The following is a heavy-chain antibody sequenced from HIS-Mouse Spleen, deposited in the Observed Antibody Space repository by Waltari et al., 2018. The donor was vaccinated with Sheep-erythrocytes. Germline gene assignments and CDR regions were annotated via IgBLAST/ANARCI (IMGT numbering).Heavy chain of an antibody. V-gene: IGHV3-21*01. D-gene: IGHD5-18*01. CDR1: GFPFSSDS. Sequence: EVQLVESGGGLVKPGGSLRLSCAASGFPFSSDSMNWVRQAPGKGLEWVSSISSSSSYIYYADSVKGRFTISRDNAKNSLYLQMNSLRAEDTAVYYCARDPSRGYSYGWDYFDYWGQGTLVTVSS. CDR3: ARDPSRGYSYGWDYFDY. J-gene: IGHJ4*02. CDR2: ISSSSSYI.